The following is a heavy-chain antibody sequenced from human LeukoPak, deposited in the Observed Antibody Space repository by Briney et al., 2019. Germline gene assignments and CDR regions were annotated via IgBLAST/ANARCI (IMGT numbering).Heavy chain of an antibody. CDR1: GGSISSGAYS. V-gene: IGHV4-30-4*07. D-gene: IGHD7-27*01. CDR3: ASRKLGNDY. J-gene: IGHJ4*02. CDR2: VYYSGGT. Sequence: SETLSLTCAVSGGSISSGAYSWSWIRQPPRKGLEWIGYVYYSGGTYYNPSLKSRVTISVDTPKNQFSLKLSSVTAADTAVYYCASRKLGNDYWGQGTLVTVSS.